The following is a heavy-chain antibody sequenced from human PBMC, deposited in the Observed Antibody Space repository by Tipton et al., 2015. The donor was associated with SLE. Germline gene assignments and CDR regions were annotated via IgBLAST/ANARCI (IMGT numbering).Heavy chain of an antibody. D-gene: IGHD6-19*01. V-gene: IGHV3-21*01. CDR2: ISSSSSYI. CDR3: ARDRSGIAVAGTWDY. Sequence: SLRLSCAASGFTFSSYSMNWVRQAPGKGLEWVSSISSSSSYIYYADSVKGRFTISRDNAKNSLYLQMNSLRAEDTAVYYCARDRSGIAVAGTWDYWGQGILVTVSS. CDR1: GFTFSSYS. J-gene: IGHJ4*02.